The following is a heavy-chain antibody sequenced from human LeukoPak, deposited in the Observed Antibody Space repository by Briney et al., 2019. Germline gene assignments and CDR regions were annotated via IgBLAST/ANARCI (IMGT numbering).Heavy chain of an antibody. CDR3: AKDWHILTGRNCFDP. CDR1: GYTFSSYG. CDR2: ISAYNGNT. V-gene: IGHV1-18*01. D-gene: IGHD3-9*01. J-gene: IGHJ5*02. Sequence: ASVTVSCKASGYTFSSYGISWVRQAPGQGLEWMGWISAYNGNTNYAQNLQGRVTMTTDTSTSTAYMELRSLRFDDTAIYYCAKDWHILTGRNCFDPWGQGTLVTVSS.